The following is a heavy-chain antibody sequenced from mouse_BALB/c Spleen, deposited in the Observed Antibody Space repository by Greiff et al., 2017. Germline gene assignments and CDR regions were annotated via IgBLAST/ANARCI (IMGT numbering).Heavy chain of an antibody. CDR2: ISTYYGDA. CDR1: GYTFTDYA. J-gene: IGHJ4*01. D-gene: IGHD1-2*01. CDR3: ARGGPLTTATGYAMDY. V-gene: IGHV1S137*01. Sequence: VQLQESGAELVRPGVSVKISCKGSGYTFTDYAMHWVKQSHAKSLEWIGVISTYYGDASYNQKFKGKATMTVDKSSSTAYMELARLTSEDSAIYYCARGGPLTTATGYAMDYWGQGTSVTVSS.